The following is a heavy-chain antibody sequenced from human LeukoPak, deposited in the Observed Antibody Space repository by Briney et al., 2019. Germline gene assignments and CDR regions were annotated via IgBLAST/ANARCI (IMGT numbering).Heavy chain of an antibody. J-gene: IGHJ4*02. CDR3: AKDSGELLARIGQDFDY. CDR2: IRYDGSNK. D-gene: IGHD3-10*01. CDR1: GFTFGSYG. Sequence: GGSLRLSCAASGFTFGSYGMHWVRQAPGKGLEWVAFIRYDGSNKYYADSVKGRFTISRDNSKNTLYLQMNSLRAEDTAVYYCAKDSGELLARIGQDFDYWGQGTLVTVSS. V-gene: IGHV3-30*02.